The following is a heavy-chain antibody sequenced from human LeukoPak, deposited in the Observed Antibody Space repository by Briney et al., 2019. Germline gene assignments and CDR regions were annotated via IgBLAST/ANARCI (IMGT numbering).Heavy chain of an antibody. Sequence: GGSLRLSCAASGFTFSSYAMSWVRQAPGKGLEWVSAISGSGGSTYYADSVKGRFTISRDNSKNTLYLQMNSLRAEDTAVYYCAKGGQHIVVVTALYSFDYWGQGTLVTVSS. J-gene: IGHJ4*02. CDR3: AKGGQHIVVVTALYSFDY. V-gene: IGHV3-23*01. CDR1: GFTFSSYA. CDR2: ISGSGGST. D-gene: IGHD2-21*02.